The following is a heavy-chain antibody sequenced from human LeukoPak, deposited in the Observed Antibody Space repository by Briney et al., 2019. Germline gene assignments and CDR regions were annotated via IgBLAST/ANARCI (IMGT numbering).Heavy chain of an antibody. CDR1: GYTFTGYY. D-gene: IGHD1-26*01. V-gene: IGHV1-2*02. CDR2: INPNSGGT. CDR3: ARVPWDRDY. Sequence: GASVKVSCKASGYTFTGYYLHWVRQAPGQGLEWMGWINPNSGGTNYAQKFQGRVTMTKDTPISTAYMELSRLRSDDTAVYYCARVPWDRDYWGQGTLVTVSS. J-gene: IGHJ4*02.